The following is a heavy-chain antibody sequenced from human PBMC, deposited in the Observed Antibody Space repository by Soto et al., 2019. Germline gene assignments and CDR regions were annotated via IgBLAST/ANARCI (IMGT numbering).Heavy chain of an antibody. Sequence: SETLSLTCTVSGGSISPYYWSWIRQPPGKGLEWIGYIYYSGSTGYNPSLKSRVTIAVDTSKNQFSLNLSSMTATDTAVYYCARRGDWGSDEFDYWGQGTLVTVSS. D-gene: IGHD7-27*01. CDR2: IYYSGST. CDR1: GGSISPYY. V-gene: IGHV4-59*08. CDR3: ARRGDWGSDEFDY. J-gene: IGHJ4*02.